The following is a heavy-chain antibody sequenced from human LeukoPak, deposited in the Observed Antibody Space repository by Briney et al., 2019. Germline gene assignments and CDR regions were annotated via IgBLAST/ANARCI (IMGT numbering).Heavy chain of an antibody. CDR1: GFTFSSYT. D-gene: IGHD3-9*01. Sequence: GGSLRLSCAASGFTFSSYTMNWVRQAPGKGLEWVSSISSSSSYIYYADSVKGRFTISRDNAKNSLYLQMNSLRAEDTAVYYCARDTYDILTGYYKWAFDIWGQGTMVTASS. CDR2: ISSSSSYI. V-gene: IGHV3-21*06. J-gene: IGHJ3*02. CDR3: ARDTYDILTGYYKWAFDI.